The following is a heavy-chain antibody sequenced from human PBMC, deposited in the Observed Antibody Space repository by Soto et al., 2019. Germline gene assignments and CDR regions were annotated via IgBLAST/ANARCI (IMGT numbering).Heavy chain of an antibody. V-gene: IGHV4-59*01. J-gene: IGHJ4*02. CDR2: IYYSGST. Sequence: SETLSLTCTVSGGSISSFYWTWIRQPPGKGLEWIGYIYYSGSTNYNPSLKSRVTISVDTSKNQFSLKLSSVTAADTAVYYCASLEYYYGSGSYYRYWGQGTLVTVSS. CDR1: GGSISSFY. D-gene: IGHD3-10*01. CDR3: ASLEYYYGSGSYYRY.